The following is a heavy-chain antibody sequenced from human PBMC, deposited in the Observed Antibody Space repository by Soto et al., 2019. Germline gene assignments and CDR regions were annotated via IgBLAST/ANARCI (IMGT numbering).Heavy chain of an antibody. CDR3: ATGLVFGVAIHLFES. CDR2: MYYSGTT. CDR1: GDSVSSRTYY. Sequence: SETLSLTCTVSGDSVSSRTYYWSWIRQPPGKALEWIGHMYYSGTTKYKPSLKSRVTISADRSQNQFSLNLRSVTAADTAVYYCATGLVFGVAIHLFESWGQGNLVTVSS. J-gene: IGHJ5*01. V-gene: IGHV4-61*01. D-gene: IGHD3-3*01.